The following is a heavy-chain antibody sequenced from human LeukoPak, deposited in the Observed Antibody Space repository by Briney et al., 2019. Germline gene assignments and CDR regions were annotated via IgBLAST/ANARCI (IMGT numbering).Heavy chain of an antibody. D-gene: IGHD1-14*01. V-gene: IGHV3-21*01. J-gene: IGHJ5*02. CDR3: ARVSEYNWFDP. Sequence: GGSLRLSCAASGFTFSSYSMNWVRQAPGKGLEWVSSISSSSRYIYYADSVKGRFTISRDNAKNSLYLQMNSLRAEDTAVYYRARVSEYNWFDPWGQGTLVTVSS. CDR2: ISSSSRYI. CDR1: GFTFSSYS.